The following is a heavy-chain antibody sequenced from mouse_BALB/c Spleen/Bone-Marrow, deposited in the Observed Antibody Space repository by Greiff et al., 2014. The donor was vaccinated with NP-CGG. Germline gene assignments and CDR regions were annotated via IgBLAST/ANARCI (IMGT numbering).Heavy chain of an antibody. J-gene: IGHJ2*01. Sequence: EVQLQQSGAELVKPGASVKLSCTASGFNIKDTYMHWVKQRPEQGLEWIGRIDPANGNTKYDPNFQGKATIKAAPSSNTAYMQLNSLASEDTSVYYCARYYYGTRYYFDYWGQGTTLTVSS. V-gene: IGHV14-3*02. CDR2: IDPANGNT. CDR3: ARYYYGTRYYFDY. D-gene: IGHD1-1*01. CDR1: GFNIKDTY.